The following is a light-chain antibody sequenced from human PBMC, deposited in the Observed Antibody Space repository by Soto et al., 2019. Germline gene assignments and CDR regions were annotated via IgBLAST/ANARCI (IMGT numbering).Light chain of an antibody. V-gene: IGLV2-14*01. Sequence: QCALTQRAAVSGTPGQSITISCTGTSSDVGGYNYVSWYQQHPGKAPKLMIYEVSNRPSGVSNRFSGSKSGNTASLTISGLQAEDEADYYCSSYTSSSTLVFGTGTKVTVL. J-gene: IGLJ1*01. CDR1: SSDVGGYNY. CDR2: EVS. CDR3: SSYTSSSTLV.